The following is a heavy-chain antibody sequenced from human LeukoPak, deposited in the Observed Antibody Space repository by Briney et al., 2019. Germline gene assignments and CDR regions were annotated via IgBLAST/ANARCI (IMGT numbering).Heavy chain of an antibody. CDR1: GFTFSNYW. CDR3: ARDRYYGMDV. Sequence: SGGSLRLSCAASGFTFSNYWMHWVRQAPGRGLVWVSRINTDGSSTRYADSVKGRFTISRDNAKNTLYLQMDSLRAEDAAVYYCARDRYYGMDVWGQGTTVTVSS. V-gene: IGHV3-74*01. J-gene: IGHJ6*02. CDR2: INTDGSST.